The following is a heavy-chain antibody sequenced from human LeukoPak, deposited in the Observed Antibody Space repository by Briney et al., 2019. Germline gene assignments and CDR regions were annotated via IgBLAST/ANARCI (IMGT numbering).Heavy chain of an antibody. CDR1: GGTFSSYA. D-gene: IGHD3-10*01. V-gene: IGHV1-69*06. J-gene: IGHJ4*02. CDR2: IIPIFGTA. CDR3: ARYKDYYGSGSHE. Sequence: SVKVSCKASGGTFSSYAISWVRQAPGQGLKWMGGIIPIFGTANYAQKFQGRVTITADKSTSTAYMELSSLRSEDTAVYYCARYKDYYGSGSHEWGQGALVTVSS.